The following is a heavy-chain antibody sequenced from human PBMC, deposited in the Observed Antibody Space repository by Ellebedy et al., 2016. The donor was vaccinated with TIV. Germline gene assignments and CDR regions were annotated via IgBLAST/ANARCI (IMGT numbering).Heavy chain of an antibody. V-gene: IGHV1-3*01. Sequence: ASVKVSCKASGYTFTSYTIHWVRQAPGQRLEWMTWFNAGNGNTKYSQNFQGRVTVTRDTSATTAYMELSSLRSEDTAVYYCARAGGRSWFDPWGQGTLVTVSS. J-gene: IGHJ5*02. CDR3: ARAGGRSWFDP. D-gene: IGHD1-1*01. CDR1: GYTFTSYT. CDR2: FNAGNGNT.